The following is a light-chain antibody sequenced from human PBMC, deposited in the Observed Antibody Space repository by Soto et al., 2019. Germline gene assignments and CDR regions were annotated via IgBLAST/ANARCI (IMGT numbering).Light chain of an antibody. J-gene: IGKJ1*01. CDR1: QSVSSIY. Sequence: EIVLTQSPGTLSLSLGERDTLSCRPSQSVSSIYLDWFQQKPGQAPRLVIYAASSRATGIPDRFSGGASATDFTLTISRLEPEDFAVYYCRHYVNSQWTFGQGTKVEIK. CDR2: AAS. CDR3: RHYVNSQWT. V-gene: IGKV3-20*01.